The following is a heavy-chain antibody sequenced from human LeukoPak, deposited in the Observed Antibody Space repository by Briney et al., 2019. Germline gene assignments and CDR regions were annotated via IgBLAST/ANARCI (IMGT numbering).Heavy chain of an antibody. CDR3: ATEEGIAAHPVYFDY. CDR2: ISSSSSYI. Sequence: PGGSLRFSCTASGFTFSSYSMNWVRQAPGKGLEWVSSISSSSSYIYYADSVKGRFTISRDNAKNSLYLQMNSLRAEDTAVYYCATEEGIAAHPVYFDYWGQGTLVTVSS. CDR1: GFTFSSYS. J-gene: IGHJ4*02. D-gene: IGHD6-6*01. V-gene: IGHV3-21*01.